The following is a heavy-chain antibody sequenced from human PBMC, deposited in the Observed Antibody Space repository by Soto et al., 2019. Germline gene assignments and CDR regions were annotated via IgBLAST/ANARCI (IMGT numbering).Heavy chain of an antibody. D-gene: IGHD1-7*01. J-gene: IGHJ6*02. Sequence: QVQLQESGPGLVKPSETLSLTCTVSGGSISSYYWSWIRQPPGKGLEWIGYISYSGSTNYNPSLKSRCSLSVXRXXXQXXLKLSSVTAADTAVYYCAREGLIPGPTYYYYGMDVWGQGTTVTVSS. V-gene: IGHV4-59*01. CDR2: ISYSGST. CDR1: GGSISSYY. CDR3: AREGLIPGPTYYYYGMDV.